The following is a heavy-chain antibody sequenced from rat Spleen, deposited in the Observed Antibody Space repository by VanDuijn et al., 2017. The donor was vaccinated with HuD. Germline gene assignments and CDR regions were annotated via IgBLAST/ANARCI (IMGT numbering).Heavy chain of an antibody. Sequence: EVQLQESGPGLVKPSQSLSLTCSVTGYSITSSYRWNWIRKFPGNKMEWIGHISYSGSTNYNPSLKSRIPITRDTSKNQFFLQLNSVTTEDTATYYCARVGMGMDYWGQGVMVTVSS. CDR3: ARVGMGMDY. V-gene: IGHV3-1*01. CDR1: GYSITSSY. D-gene: IGHD1-7*01. J-gene: IGHJ2*01. CDR2: ISYSGST.